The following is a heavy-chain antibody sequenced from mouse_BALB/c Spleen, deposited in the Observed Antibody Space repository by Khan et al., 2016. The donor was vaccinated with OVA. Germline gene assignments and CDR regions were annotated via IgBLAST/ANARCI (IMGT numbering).Heavy chain of an antibody. V-gene: IGHV5-15*02. Sequence: EVELVESGGGLVQPGGSRKLSCAASGFTFSDYGMAWVRQAPGKGPEGVAFISNLAYSIYYADTVTGRFTLSRENAKNTLYLEMSSLRSEDTAMYYCARSWAMDYWGQGTSVTVSS. J-gene: IGHJ4*01. CDR3: ARSWAMDY. CDR1: GFTFSDYG. CDR2: ISNLAYSI.